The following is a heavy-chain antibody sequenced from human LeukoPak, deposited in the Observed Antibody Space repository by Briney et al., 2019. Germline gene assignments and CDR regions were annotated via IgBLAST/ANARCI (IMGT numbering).Heavy chain of an antibody. Sequence: GASVKVSCKASGYTFTSYGISWVRQAPGQGLEWMGWISAYNGNTNYAQKLQGRVTMTTDTSTSTAHMELRSLRSDDTAAYYCARVGLRFLEWLLYTNYYFDYWGQGTLVTVSS. CDR1: GYTFTSYG. J-gene: IGHJ4*02. D-gene: IGHD3-3*01. CDR3: ARVGLRFLEWLLYTNYYFDY. CDR2: ISAYNGNT. V-gene: IGHV1-18*01.